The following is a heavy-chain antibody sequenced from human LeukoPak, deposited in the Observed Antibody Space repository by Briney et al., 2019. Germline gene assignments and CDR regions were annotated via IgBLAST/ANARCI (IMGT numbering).Heavy chain of an antibody. V-gene: IGHV3-33*01. Sequence: GRSLRLSCAASGFTFSSYGMHSVRQAPGKGLEWVAVIWYDGSNKYYADSVKGRFTISRDNSKNTLYLQMDSLRAEDTAVYYCARDPGVRWLVGFDYCGQGTLVTVSS. J-gene: IGHJ4*02. CDR3: ARDPGVRWLVGFDY. CDR1: GFTFSSYG. CDR2: IWYDGSNK. D-gene: IGHD6-19*01.